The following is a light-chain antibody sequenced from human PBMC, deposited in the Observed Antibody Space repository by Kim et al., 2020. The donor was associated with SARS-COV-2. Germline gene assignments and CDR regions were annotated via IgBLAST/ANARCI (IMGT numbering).Light chain of an antibody. CDR2: EVT. CDR3: SSYGAGDNWV. CDR1: NRDIGDWSY. J-gene: IGLJ3*02. V-gene: IGLV2-8*01. Sequence: QSALTQPPSASGSPGQSVTISCTGSNRDIGDWSYVSWFQQYPGKAPKLLIYEVTKRPSGVPARFSGSKSGNTASLTVSGLQAEDEADYHCSSYGAGDNWVFGGGTQLTVL.